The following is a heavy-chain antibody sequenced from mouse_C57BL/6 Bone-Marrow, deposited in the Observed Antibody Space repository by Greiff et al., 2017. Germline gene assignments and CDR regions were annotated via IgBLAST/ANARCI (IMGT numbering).Heavy chain of an antibody. CDR3: AKGNAY. D-gene: IGHD2-1*01. V-gene: IGHV1-53*01. CDR2: IHPSNGGT. Sequence: QVQLQQPGPELVQPGASVKLSCTASGSTFPSYWLHWVQQRPGPGLEWIGNIHPSNGGTNYNEKFKSKATLPVDKSSSTAYMQLSGLTSEDSAVYYCAKGNAYWGQGTLVTVSA. J-gene: IGHJ3*01. CDR1: GSTFPSYW.